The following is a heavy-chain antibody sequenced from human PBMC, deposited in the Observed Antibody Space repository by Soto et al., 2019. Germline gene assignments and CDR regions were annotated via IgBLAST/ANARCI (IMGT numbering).Heavy chain of an antibody. CDR2: IYYSGST. J-gene: IGHJ4*02. CDR1: GGSISSYY. V-gene: IGHV4-59*08. Sequence: PSETLSLTCTVSGGSISSYYWSWIRQPPGKGLEWIGYIYYSGSTNYNPSLKSRVTISVDTSKNQFSLKLSSVTAADTAVYYCARAFSGWLVDYWGQGTLVTVSS. D-gene: IGHD6-25*01. CDR3: ARAFSGWLVDY.